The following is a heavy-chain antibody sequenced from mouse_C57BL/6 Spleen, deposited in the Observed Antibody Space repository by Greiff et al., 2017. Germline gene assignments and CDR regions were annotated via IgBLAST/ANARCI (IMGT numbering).Heavy chain of an antibody. Sequence: QFQLQQSGAELMKPGASVKLSCKATGYTFTGYWIEWVKQRPGQGLEWIGEMLPGSGSTNYNEKFKGNDTFTADTSPNTAYMQLSSLTTEDSAIYYCARRPLYYGSSYEYFDVWGTGTTVTVSS. D-gene: IGHD1-1*01. CDR1: GYTFTGYW. V-gene: IGHV1-9*01. CDR2: MLPGSGST. CDR3: ARRPLYYGSSYEYFDV. J-gene: IGHJ1*03.